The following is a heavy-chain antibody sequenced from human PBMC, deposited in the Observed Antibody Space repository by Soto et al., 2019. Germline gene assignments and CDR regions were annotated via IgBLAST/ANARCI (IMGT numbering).Heavy chain of an antibody. CDR1: GFTFSSYW. Sequence: GVSLRLSCAASGFTFSSYWMSWVRQAPGKGLEWVANIKQDGSEKYYVDSVKGRFTISRDNAKNSLYLQMNSLRAEDTAVYYCARAAGDYYYYYMDVWGKGTTVTVSS. CDR3: ARAAGDYYYYYMDV. CDR2: IKQDGSEK. J-gene: IGHJ6*03. V-gene: IGHV3-7*01.